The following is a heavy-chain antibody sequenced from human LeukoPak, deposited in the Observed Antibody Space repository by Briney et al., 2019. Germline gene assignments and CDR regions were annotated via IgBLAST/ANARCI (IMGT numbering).Heavy chain of an antibody. CDR3: ARGEAVAGIAPHIDY. D-gene: IGHD6-19*01. Sequence: PSETLSLTCAVSGGSISSSNWWSWVRQPPGKGLEWVSIIYGGGSTYYADSVKGRFTISRDNSKNTLYLQMNSLRAEDTAVYYCARGEAVAGIAPHIDYWGQGTLVTVSS. CDR1: GGSISSSNW. V-gene: IGHV3-53*01. CDR2: IYGGGST. J-gene: IGHJ4*02.